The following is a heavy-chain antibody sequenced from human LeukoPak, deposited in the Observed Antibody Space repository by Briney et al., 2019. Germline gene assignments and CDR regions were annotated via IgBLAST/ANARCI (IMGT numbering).Heavy chain of an antibody. D-gene: IGHD4-23*01. CDR3: AGGLPGGNHYFDY. CDR2: INHSGST. Sequence: PSETLSLTCAVYGGSFSGYYWSWIRQPPGKGLEWIGEINHSGSTNYNPSLKSRVTISVDTSKNQFSLKLSSVTAADTAVYYCAGGLPGGNHYFDYWGQGTLVTVSS. CDR1: GGSFSGYY. J-gene: IGHJ4*02. V-gene: IGHV4-34*01.